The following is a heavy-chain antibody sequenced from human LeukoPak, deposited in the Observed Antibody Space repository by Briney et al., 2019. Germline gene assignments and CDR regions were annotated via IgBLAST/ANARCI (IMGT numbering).Heavy chain of an antibody. J-gene: IGHJ3*02. CDR1: GFTFSSYS. CDR3: ARDWDYYDSSGSSAFDI. D-gene: IGHD3-22*01. V-gene: IGHV3-48*01. Sequence: GGSLRLSCAASGFTFSSYSMNWVRQAPGKGLEWVSYISSSSSTIYYADSVKGRFTISRDNAKNSLYLQMNSLRAEDTAVYYCARDWDYYDSSGSSAFDIWGQGTMVTVSS. CDR2: ISSSSSTI.